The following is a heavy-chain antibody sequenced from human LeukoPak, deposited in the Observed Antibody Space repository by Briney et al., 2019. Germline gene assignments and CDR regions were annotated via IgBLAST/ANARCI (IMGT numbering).Heavy chain of an antibody. Sequence: ASVKVSCEASGYTFTSYYMHWVRQAPGQGLEWMGIINPSGGSTSYAQKFQGRVTMTRDMSTSTVYMELSSLRSEDTAVYYCARDLEEMATNDPGFYYYYYMDVWGKGTTVTVSS. CDR1: GYTFTSYY. D-gene: IGHD5-24*01. J-gene: IGHJ6*03. CDR2: INPSGGST. V-gene: IGHV1-46*01. CDR3: ARDLEEMATNDPGFYYYYYMDV.